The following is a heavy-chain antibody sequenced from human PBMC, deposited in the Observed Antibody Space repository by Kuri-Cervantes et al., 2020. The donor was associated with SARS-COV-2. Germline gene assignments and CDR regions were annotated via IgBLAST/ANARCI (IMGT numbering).Heavy chain of an antibody. D-gene: IGHD6-6*01. V-gene: IGHV2-5*05. Sequence: SGPTLVNPTQTLTLTCTFSGFSLRTRGVGVGWIRQPPGKALEWLELIYWDDNKRYGPSLKNRLTITKDTSQNQVVLTMTNMDPVDTATYYCSHLYISLSRFSAFDIWGQGTMVTVSS. J-gene: IGHJ3*02. CDR1: GFSLRTRGVG. CDR2: IYWDDNK. CDR3: SHLYISLSRFSAFDI.